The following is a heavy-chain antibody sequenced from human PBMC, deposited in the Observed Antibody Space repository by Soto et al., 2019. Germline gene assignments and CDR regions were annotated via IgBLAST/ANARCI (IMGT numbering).Heavy chain of an antibody. CDR2: ISLYSDGT. CDR1: GYTFSNYG. J-gene: IGHJ5*02. Sequence: QVQLVQSGGEVKRPGASVKVSCKTSGYTFSNYGITWVRQAPGQPLEWLGGISLYSDGTNYAQKFQGRGSMTTDTSTTPAYMELRSLRSDDTAVYYCARVVPGAEAWFGPWGQGTLVTVSS. V-gene: IGHV1-18*01. CDR3: ARVVPGAEAWFGP. D-gene: IGHD2-2*01.